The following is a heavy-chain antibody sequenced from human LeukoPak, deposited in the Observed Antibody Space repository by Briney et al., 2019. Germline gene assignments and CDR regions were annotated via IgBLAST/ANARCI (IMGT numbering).Heavy chain of an antibody. J-gene: IGHJ5*01. CDR3: AKDRPNFYENSGHYYRRDGDS. CDR2: MCGTAGCT. Sequence: EGSLTLSCAASGFTFYMYAMSWVRQAPRKGLEWVASMCGTAGCTFYPDSVKGRFTISRDNSKNILYLQMNSLRAEDTAIYYCAKDRPNFYENSGHYYRRDGDSWGQGTLVTVSS. CDR1: GFTFYMYA. D-gene: IGHD3-22*01. V-gene: IGHV3-23*01.